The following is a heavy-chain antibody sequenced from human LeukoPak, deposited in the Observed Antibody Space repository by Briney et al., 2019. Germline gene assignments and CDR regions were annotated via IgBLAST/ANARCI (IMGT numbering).Heavy chain of an antibody. CDR3: ARDTNIVVVPAAIPGWLDY. D-gene: IGHD2-2*02. CDR1: GYTLTELS. Sequence: GASVKVSCKVSGYTLTELSMHWVRQAPGKGLEWMGIINPSGGSTSYAQKFQGRVTMTRDTSTSTVYMELSSLRSEDTAVYYCARDTNIVVVPAAIPGWLDYWGQGTLVTVSS. CDR2: INPSGGST. V-gene: IGHV1-46*01. J-gene: IGHJ4*02.